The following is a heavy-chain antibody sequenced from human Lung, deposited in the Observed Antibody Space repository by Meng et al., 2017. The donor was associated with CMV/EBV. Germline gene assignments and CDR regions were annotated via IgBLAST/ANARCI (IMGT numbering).Heavy chain of an antibody. CDR2: IYYSGST. Sequence: GSLRLSCTVSYGSVSSGSYYWSWIRQPPGKGLEWIGYIYYSGSTNYNPSLKSRVTISIDTSKNQFSLKLSSVTAADTAVYYCARAPGYRSLYGMDVWGQGXTVTVSS. CDR1: YGSVSSGSYY. J-gene: IGHJ6*02. D-gene: IGHD1-1*01. CDR3: ARAPGYRSLYGMDV. V-gene: IGHV4-61*01.